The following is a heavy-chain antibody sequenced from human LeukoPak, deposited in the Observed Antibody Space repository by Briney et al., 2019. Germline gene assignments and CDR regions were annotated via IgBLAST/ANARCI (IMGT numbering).Heavy chain of an antibody. V-gene: IGHV4-34*01. CDR1: GGSFSGYY. J-gene: IGHJ4*02. CDR3: ARVLVGAKFDY. Sequence: SETLSLTCAVYGGSFSGYYWSWIRQPPGKGLEWIGEINHSGSTNYNPSLKSRVTISVDTSKNQFSLKLSSVTAADTAVYYCARVLVGAKFDYWGQGTLVTVSS. CDR2: INHSGST. D-gene: IGHD1-26*01.